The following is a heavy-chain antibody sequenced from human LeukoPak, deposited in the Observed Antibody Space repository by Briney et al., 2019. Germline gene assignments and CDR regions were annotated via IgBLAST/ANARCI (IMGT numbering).Heavy chain of an antibody. CDR2: IDPSDSCT. D-gene: IGHD2-15*01. J-gene: IGHJ3*02. Sequence: GESLKISCKGSGYSFTSYWISWVRQMPGKGLEWMGRIDPSDSCTNYSPSFQGHVTISADKSISTAYLQWSSLKASDTAMYYCASSVVVAATHDAFDIWGQGTMVTVSS. CDR1: GYSFTSYW. CDR3: ASSVVVAATHDAFDI. V-gene: IGHV5-10-1*01.